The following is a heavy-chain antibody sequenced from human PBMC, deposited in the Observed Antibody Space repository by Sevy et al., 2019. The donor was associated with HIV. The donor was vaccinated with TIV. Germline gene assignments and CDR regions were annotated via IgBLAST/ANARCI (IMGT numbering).Heavy chain of an antibody. V-gene: IGHV3-49*03. Sequence: GGSLRLSCTGSGFTFGDYAMSWFRQAPGRGLEWVGFIRSQAYGGTTAYAVSVEGRFTISRDDSKSVAYLQMNSLKTEDTAVYYCTRDKNPPLDYWGQGTLVTVSS. CDR2: IRSQAYGGTT. CDR3: TRDKNPPLDY. CDR1: GFTFGDYA. J-gene: IGHJ4*02.